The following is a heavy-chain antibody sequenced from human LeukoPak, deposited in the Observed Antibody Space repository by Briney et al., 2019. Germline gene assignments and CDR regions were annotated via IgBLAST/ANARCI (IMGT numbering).Heavy chain of an antibody. D-gene: IGHD3-9*01. CDR2: ISWNSGTI. V-gene: IGHV3-9*01. CDR3: AKDTRDILTGYYNTALDY. J-gene: IGHJ4*02. CDR1: GFTFDDYA. Sequence: GGSLRLSCAVSGFTFDDYAMHWVRQAPGKGLEWVSGISWNSGTIGYADSVKGRFTISRDNAKNSLYLRMNRLRAEDTALYYCAKDTRDILTGYYNTALDYWGQGTLVTVSS.